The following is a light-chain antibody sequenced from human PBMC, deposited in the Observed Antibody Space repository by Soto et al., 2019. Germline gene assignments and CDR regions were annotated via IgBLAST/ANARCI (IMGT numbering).Light chain of an antibody. CDR1: SSDVGGYNY. V-gene: IGLV2-14*01. CDR3: SSYTGSSTPVV. J-gene: IGLJ2*01. CDR2: DVS. Sequence: QSALTQPASVSGAPGQSITISCTGTSSDVGGYNYVPWYQQHPGKAPKLMIYDVSNRPSGVSNRFSGSKSGNTASLTISGLQAEDEAGYYCSSYTGSSTPVVFGGGTKLPVL.